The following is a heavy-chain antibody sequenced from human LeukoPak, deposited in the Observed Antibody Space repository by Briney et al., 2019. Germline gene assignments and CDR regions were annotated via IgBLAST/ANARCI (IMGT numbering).Heavy chain of an antibody. V-gene: IGHV4-38-2*01. J-gene: IGHJ4*02. D-gene: IGHD1-26*01. CDR2: IYHSGST. CDR1: GYSISSGYY. CDR3: ARLMRYSGSYFDY. Sequence: SETLSLTCAVSGYSISSGYYWGWIRPPPGKGLEWIGSIYHSGSTYYNPSLKSRVTISVDTSKNQFSLKLSSVTAADTAVYYCARLMRYSGSYFDYWGQGTLVTVSS.